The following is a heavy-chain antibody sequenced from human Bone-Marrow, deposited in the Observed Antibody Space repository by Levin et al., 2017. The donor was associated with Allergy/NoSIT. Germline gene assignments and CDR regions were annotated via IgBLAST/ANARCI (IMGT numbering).Heavy chain of an antibody. CDR2: VYHSAST. V-gene: IGHV4-59*01. D-gene: IGHD3-10*01. Sequence: GSLRLSCSVSGGSISIYYWSWIRQSPGKGLEWIGHVYHSASTTYNPSSKGRVTISADMSKNQFALTVTAVTAADTVVYYCATTMVGGDKYDYWGQGTLVIVSA. J-gene: IGHJ4*02. CDR3: ATTMVGGDKYDY. CDR1: GGSISIYY.